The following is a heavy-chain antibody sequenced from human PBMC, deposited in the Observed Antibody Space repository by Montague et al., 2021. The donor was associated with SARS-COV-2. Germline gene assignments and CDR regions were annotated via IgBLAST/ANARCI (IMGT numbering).Heavy chain of an antibody. CDR2: IYYSGST. V-gene: IGHV4-39*07. D-gene: IGHD5-12*01. J-gene: IGHJ6*02. CDR3: ARGPLVGGYDPDGMDV. Sequence: SETLSLTCTVSGGSISSSSYDWGWIRQPPGKGLEWIGSIYYSGSTYYNPSLKSRVTISVDTSKNQFSLKLSSVTAADTAVNYCARGPLVGGYDPDGMDVWGQGTTVPVS. CDR1: GGSISSSSYD.